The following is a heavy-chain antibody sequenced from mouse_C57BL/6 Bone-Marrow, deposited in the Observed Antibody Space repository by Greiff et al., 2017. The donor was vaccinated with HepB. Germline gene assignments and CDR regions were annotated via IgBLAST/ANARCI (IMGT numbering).Heavy chain of an antibody. CDR2: IYPGNSDT. D-gene: IGHD1-1*01. CDR3: TYYYGSSYVEYFDY. Sequence: VQLQQSGTVLARPGASVKMSCKTSGYTFTSYWMHWVKQRPGQGLEWIGAIYPGNSDTSYNQKFKGKAKLTAVTSASTAYMELSSLTNEDSAVYYCTYYYGSSYVEYFDYWGQGTTLTVSS. CDR1: GYTFTSYW. V-gene: IGHV1-5*01. J-gene: IGHJ2*01.